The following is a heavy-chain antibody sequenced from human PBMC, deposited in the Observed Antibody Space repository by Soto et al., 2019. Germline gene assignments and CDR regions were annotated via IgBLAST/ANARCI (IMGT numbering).Heavy chain of an antibody. Sequence: GGSLRLSCVASGFTLSDHYMDWVRQAPGKGLEWVGRTRNKANSYTTEYAASVKGRFTISRDDSNNSLFLQMNSLKTEDTAVYYCARLTNYYFDYWGQGALVTVSS. V-gene: IGHV3-72*01. CDR2: TRNKANSYTT. J-gene: IGHJ4*02. CDR1: GFTLSDHY. D-gene: IGHD4-17*01. CDR3: ARLTNYYFDY.